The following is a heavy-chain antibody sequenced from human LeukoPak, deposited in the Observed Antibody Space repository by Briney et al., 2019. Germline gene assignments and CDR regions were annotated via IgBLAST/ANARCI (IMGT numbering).Heavy chain of an antibody. D-gene: IGHD6-13*01. CDR1: GYTFTGYY. CDR3: ARDYSSSWYGWFDP. CDR2: INPNSGGT. Sequence: ASVKASCKASGYTFTGYYMHWVRQAPGQGLEWMGRINPNSGGTNYAQKFQGRVTMTRDTSISTAYMELSRLRSDDTAVYYCARDYSSSWYGWFDPWGQGTLVTVSS. V-gene: IGHV1-2*06. J-gene: IGHJ5*02.